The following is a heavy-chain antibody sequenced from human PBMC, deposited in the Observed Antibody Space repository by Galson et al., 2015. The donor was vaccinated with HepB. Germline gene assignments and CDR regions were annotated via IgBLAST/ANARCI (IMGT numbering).Heavy chain of an antibody. J-gene: IGHJ6*02. CDR2: INAGNGNT. V-gene: IGHV1-3*01. Sequence: SVKVSCKASGYTFTSYAMHWVRQAPGQRLEWMGWINAGNGNTKYSQKFQGRVTITRDTSASTADMELSSLRSEDTAVYYCARAESRPYYYYYGMDVWGQGTTVTASS. CDR3: ARAESRPYYYYYGMDV. D-gene: IGHD1-14*01. CDR1: GYTFTSYA.